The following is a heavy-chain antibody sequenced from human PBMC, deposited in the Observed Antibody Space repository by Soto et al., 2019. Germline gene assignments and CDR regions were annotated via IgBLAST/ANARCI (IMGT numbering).Heavy chain of an antibody. J-gene: IGHJ4*02. Sequence: PSETLSLTCTVPGGSISSYYWSWIRQPPGMGLEWIGYIYYSGSTNYNPSLKSRVTISVDTSKNQFSLKLSSVTAADTAVYYCARGGTVVNGFDYWGQGTLVTVSS. V-gene: IGHV4-59*01. CDR2: IYYSGST. D-gene: IGHD2-15*01. CDR1: GGSISSYY. CDR3: ARGGTVVNGFDY.